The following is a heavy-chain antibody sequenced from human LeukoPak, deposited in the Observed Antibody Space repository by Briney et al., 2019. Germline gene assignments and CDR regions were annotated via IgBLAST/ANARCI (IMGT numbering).Heavy chain of an antibody. D-gene: IGHD1-26*01. Sequence: ETLSLTCTVSGGSISSSSYYWGWVRQAPGKGLEWVSVIYGGGSTYYADSVKGRFTISRDTPKNTLYLQMNSLRAEDTAVYYCANADGGSWGWGQGTLVTVSS. CDR2: IYGGGST. CDR3: ANADGGSWG. J-gene: IGHJ4*02. CDR1: GGSISSSSYY. V-gene: IGHV3-53*01.